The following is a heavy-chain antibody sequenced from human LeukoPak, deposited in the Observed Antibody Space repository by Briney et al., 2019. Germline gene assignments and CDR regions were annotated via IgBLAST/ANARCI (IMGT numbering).Heavy chain of an antibody. D-gene: IGHD2-2*01. V-gene: IGHV4-59*01. Sequence: NPSETLSLTCIISNGSISDDYWSWIRQPPGKGLEWIGYIYYTGSTNYSPSLRSRVTMSVDRSKNQVSLRLTSLTAADTAVYYCARSAAGHQYYFDYWGRGTLVTVSS. J-gene: IGHJ4*02. CDR3: ARSAAGHQYYFDY. CDR1: NGSISDDY. CDR2: IYYTGST.